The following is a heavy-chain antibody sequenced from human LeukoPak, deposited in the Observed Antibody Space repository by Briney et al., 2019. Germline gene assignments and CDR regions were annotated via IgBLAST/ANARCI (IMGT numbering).Heavy chain of an antibody. J-gene: IGHJ4*02. CDR3: ASGEFDYYDSIMF. V-gene: IGHV3-74*01. CDR1: GRTFSSYW. CDR2: INRDGSTT. Sequence: GTLRLSCAASGRTFSSYWMHWIRRPPGKGLVWVSRINRDGSTTSYVDPVKSRFTISRDNAKNKLYLQMNSLRAEDTAVYYCASGEFDYYDSIMFGGQGTLVTVSS. D-gene: IGHD3-22*01.